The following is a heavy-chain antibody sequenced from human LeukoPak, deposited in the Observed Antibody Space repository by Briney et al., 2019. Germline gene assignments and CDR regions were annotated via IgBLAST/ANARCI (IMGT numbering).Heavy chain of an antibody. V-gene: IGHV1-8*03. CDR3: AKDLNWGNCGGDCDTYNWFDS. CDR2: MNPNSGNT. D-gene: IGHD2-21*02. J-gene: IGHJ5*01. Sequence: ASVKVSCKASGYTFTSYDINWVRQATGQGLEWMGWMNPNSGNTGYAQKFQGRVTITRNTSISTAYMELSSLRSEDTDVYYCAKDLNWGNCGGDCDTYNWFDSWGQGTLVTVSS. CDR1: GYTFTSYD.